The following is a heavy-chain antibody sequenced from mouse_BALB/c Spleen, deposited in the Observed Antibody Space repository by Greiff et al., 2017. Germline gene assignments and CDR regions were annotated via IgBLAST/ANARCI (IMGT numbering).Heavy chain of an antibody. CDR3: VRDAVGRAMDY. CDR2: IWTGGGT. D-gene: IGHD4-1*01. Sequence: LVESGPGLVAPSQSLSITCTVSGFSLTSYDISWIRQPPGKGLEWLGVIWTGGGTNYNSAFMSRLSISKDNSKSQVFLKMNSLQTDDTAIYYCVRDAVGRAMDYWGQGTSVTVSS. V-gene: IGHV2-9-2*01. CDR1: GFSLTSYD. J-gene: IGHJ4*01.